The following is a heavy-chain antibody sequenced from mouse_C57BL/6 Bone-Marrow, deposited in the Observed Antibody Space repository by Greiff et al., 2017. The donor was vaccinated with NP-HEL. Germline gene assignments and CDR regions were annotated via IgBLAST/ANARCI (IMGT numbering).Heavy chain of an antibody. CDR2: INPGSGGT. J-gene: IGHJ3*01. CDR3: ARSEYPVYYYGSSPFAY. Sequence: QVQLQQSGAELVRPGTSVKVSCKASGYAFTNYLIEWVKQRPGQGLEWIGVINPGSGGTTYNEKFKGKATLTADKSSSTAYMQLSSLTSEDSAVYFCARSEYPVYYYGSSPFAYWGQGTLVTVSA. D-gene: IGHD1-1*01. V-gene: IGHV1-54*01. CDR1: GYAFTNYL.